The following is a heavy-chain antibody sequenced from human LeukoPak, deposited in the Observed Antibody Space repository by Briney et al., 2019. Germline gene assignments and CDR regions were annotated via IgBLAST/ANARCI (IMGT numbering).Heavy chain of an antibody. CDR3: ARRVAAAAAGPGYFDY. V-gene: IGHV4-39*01. CDR2: ITYSGNA. D-gene: IGHD6-13*01. Sequence: SETLSLTCTVSGGSISRSGYYWGWIRQPPGKGLEWLGSITYSGNAYYYPSLKSRVTISVDTSKNQFSLKLSSVTAADTAVYYCARRVAAAAAGPGYFDYWGQGTLVTVSS. CDR1: GGSISRSGYY. J-gene: IGHJ4*02.